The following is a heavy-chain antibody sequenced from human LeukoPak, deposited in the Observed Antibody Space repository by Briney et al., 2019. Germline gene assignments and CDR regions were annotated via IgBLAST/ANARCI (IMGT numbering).Heavy chain of an antibody. V-gene: IGHV3-23*01. CDR3: VKSAGKDGYRDVFDI. Sequence: GGSLRLSCVPSGITFSNSALSWVRQAPGKGLEWVSTITKSGDQTHYADSVRGLFTISRDIFKNTLYLQMNSLRAEDTAVYHCVKSAGKDGYRDVFDIWGQGIVVTVSS. D-gene: IGHD5-24*01. CDR2: ITKSGDQT. CDR1: GITFSNSA. J-gene: IGHJ3*02.